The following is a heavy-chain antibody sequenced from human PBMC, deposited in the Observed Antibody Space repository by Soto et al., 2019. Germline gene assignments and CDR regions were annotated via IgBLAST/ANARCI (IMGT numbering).Heavy chain of an antibody. CDR1: GGSISSYY. V-gene: IGHV4-59*01. CDR2: IYYSGST. CDR3: ARDDPRYYYMDV. Sequence: QVQLQESGPGLVKPSETLSLTCTVSGGSISSYYWSWIRQPPGKGLEWIGYIYYSGSTNYDPSLTSRVTISVDTSKNQFALTLSSVTAADTAVYYCARDDPRYYYMDVWGKGTTVTVSS. J-gene: IGHJ6*03.